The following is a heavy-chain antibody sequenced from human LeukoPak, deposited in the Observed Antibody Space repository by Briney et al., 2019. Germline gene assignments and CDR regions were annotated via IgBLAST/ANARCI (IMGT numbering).Heavy chain of an antibody. CDR2: YNGGNDGT. Sequence: GGSLRLSCAASGFTFSSFTMSWVRQAPEKGLEWLSVYNGGNDGTYYADSVKGRFTISRDNSKNTLYLQLNSLRTEDTAVYYCARTYSSSDEFDYWGQGTLVTVSS. J-gene: IGHJ4*02. V-gene: IGHV3-23*01. CDR1: GFTFSSFT. CDR3: ARTYSSSDEFDY. D-gene: IGHD6-13*01.